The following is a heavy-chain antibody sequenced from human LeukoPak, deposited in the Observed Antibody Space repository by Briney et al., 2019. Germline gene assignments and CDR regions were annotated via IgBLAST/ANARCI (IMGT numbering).Heavy chain of an antibody. CDR2: ISSDVNHK. CDR1: GFTFTTND. V-gene: IGHV3-30*03. Sequence: GGSLRLSCAASGFTFTTNDMFWVRQAPGKGLEWVAVISSDVNHKYYGDSVKGRFTISRDNAKNSLYLQMNSLRAEDTAMYYCARVTGDTSSYRPCNYWGQGTLVTVSS. D-gene: IGHD3-22*01. CDR3: ARVTGDTSSYRPCNY. J-gene: IGHJ4*02.